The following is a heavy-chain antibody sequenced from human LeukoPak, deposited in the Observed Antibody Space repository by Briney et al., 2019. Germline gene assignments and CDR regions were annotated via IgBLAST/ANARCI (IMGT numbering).Heavy chain of an antibody. CDR1: GGSISTYY. J-gene: IGHJ4*02. CDR2: IFYTGST. V-gene: IGHV4-59*01. Sequence: PSETPSLTCTVSGGSISTYYWSWIRQPPGKGLEWLGYIFYTGSTNYNPSLKSRVTMSIDTSKNQFSLKLSSVTAADTAVYYCTRTYSSSSIDYWGRGALVTVSS. D-gene: IGHD6-6*01. CDR3: TRTYSSSSIDY.